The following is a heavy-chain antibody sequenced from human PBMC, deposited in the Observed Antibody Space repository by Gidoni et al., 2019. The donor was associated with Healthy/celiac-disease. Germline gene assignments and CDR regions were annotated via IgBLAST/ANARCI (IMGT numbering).Heavy chain of an antibody. D-gene: IGHD3-3*01. J-gene: IGHJ3*02. CDR2: SYYSGST. Sequence: QVQLQESGPGLVKPSETLSLTCTVSGGSFSTYYWSWIRQPPGKGLAWIGYSYYSGSTNYNPSLKSRVTISVDTSKNQFSLKLSSVTAADTAVYYCARGTYYDFWSGYSFDAFDIWGQGTMVTVSS. CDR3: ARGTYYDFWSGYSFDAFDI. CDR1: GGSFSTYY. V-gene: IGHV4-59*01.